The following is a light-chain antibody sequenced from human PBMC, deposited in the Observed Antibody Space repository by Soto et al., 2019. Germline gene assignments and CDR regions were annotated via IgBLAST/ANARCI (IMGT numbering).Light chain of an antibody. CDR2: EVS. CDR1: SSDVGDYNY. J-gene: IGLJ2*01. Sequence: QSALTQPPSASGSPGQSVTISCTGTSSDVGDYNYVSWYQHHPGKAPKLIIYEVSKRPSGVPDRFSGSKSGNTASLTVSGLQAEDEADYYCSSYAGSNNFGVFGGGTKLTVL. CDR3: SSYAGSNNFGV. V-gene: IGLV2-8*01.